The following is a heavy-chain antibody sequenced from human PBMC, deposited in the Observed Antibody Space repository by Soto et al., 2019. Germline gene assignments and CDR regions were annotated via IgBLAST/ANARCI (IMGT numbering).Heavy chain of an antibody. CDR3: ATSIATRPRFSLNFQH. Sequence: QVRLVQSGAEVKKPGSSVKVSCKASGGTFSSYAISWVRQAPGQGLEWMGGIIPIFGTANYAQKFQGRVTITADEATSTAYMELSSLRSNDTAVYYCATSIATRPRFSLNFQHWCQGTLVSVSS. J-gene: IGHJ1*01. CDR2: IIPIFGTA. CDR1: GGTFSSYA. V-gene: IGHV1-69*01. D-gene: IGHD6-6*01.